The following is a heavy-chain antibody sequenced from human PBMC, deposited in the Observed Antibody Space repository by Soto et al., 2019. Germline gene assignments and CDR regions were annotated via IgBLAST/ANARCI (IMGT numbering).Heavy chain of an antibody. CDR1: GGSLGSYY. CDR3: ARDGDGRMTTNPYYYNGMDV. Sequence: SETLSLTCTVSGGSLGSYYRSWIRQPPGKXLEWIGYAFYTGRPNYDASLKSRASISLDTSNYQFSLKLSSVTAADTAVYYCARDGDGRMTTNPYYYNGMDVWGPGTTVTVSS. D-gene: IGHD4-4*01. V-gene: IGHV4-59*01. J-gene: IGHJ6*02. CDR2: AFYTGRP.